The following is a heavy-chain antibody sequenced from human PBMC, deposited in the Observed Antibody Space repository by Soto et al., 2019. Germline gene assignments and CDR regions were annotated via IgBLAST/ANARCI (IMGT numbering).Heavy chain of an antibody. CDR3: AKRVSSGSFYFDY. CDR2: FSSTSGNT. Sequence: EVQLLESGGALVQPGGSLRLSCAASGFTFSSYAMSWVRQAPGKGLEWVSTFSSTSGNTYYADSVKGRFTISRDNSKSTLYLQMNSLRAEDTAIYYCAKRVSSGSFYFDYWGQGTLVTVSS. V-gene: IGHV3-23*01. CDR1: GFTFSSYA. J-gene: IGHJ4*02. D-gene: IGHD6-19*01.